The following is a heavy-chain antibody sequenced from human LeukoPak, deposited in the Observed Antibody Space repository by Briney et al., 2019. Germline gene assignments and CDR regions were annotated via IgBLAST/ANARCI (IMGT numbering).Heavy chain of an antibody. CDR2: VYSSAGT. D-gene: IGHD1-1*01. V-gene: IGHV4-61*02. CDR3: ARGGWNALDI. Sequence: PSETLSLTCTVSGGSLSSGSYYWRWIRQPAGKGMEWIGRVYSSAGTDYKPSLKSRVNIYVDTSKDQFSLKLSSVTAADTAVYFCARGGWNALDIWGQGTMVIVSS. J-gene: IGHJ3*02. CDR1: GGSLSSGSYY.